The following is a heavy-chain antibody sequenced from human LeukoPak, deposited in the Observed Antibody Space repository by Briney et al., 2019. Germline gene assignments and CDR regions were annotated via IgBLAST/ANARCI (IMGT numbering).Heavy chain of an antibody. CDR2: MNPNSGNT. J-gene: IGHJ6*02. Sequence: VASVKVSCKASGYTFTSYDINWVRQATGQGLEWMGWMNPNSGNTGYARKFQGRVTMTRNTSISTAYMELSSLRSEDTAVYYCARGRDYGGYHRPAYGMDVWGQGTTVTVSS. D-gene: IGHD4-17*01. CDR3: ARGRDYGGYHRPAYGMDV. CDR1: GYTFTSYD. V-gene: IGHV1-8*01.